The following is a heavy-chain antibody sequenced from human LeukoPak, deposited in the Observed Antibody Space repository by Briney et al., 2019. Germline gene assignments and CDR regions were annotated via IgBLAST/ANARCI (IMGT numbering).Heavy chain of an antibody. V-gene: IGHV1-69*04. CDR3: ARGSGYDMGAFDI. CDR1: GGTFISYD. J-gene: IGHJ3*02. D-gene: IGHD5-12*01. Sequence: SVKVSCKASGGTFISYDISWVRQAPGQGLEWMGRIIPLLDVANYAQRFQGRVTITADKSTSTAYMELSSLRSEDTAVYYCARGSGYDMGAFDIWGQGTMVTVSS. CDR2: IIPLLDVA.